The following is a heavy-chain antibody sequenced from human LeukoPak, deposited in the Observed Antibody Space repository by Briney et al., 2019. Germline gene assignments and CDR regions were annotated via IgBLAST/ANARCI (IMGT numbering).Heavy chain of an antibody. Sequence: ASVMVSCKTSGYTFNNYAVNWVRQAPGQGLEWMGIINPSGGSTSYAQKSQGRVTMTRDTSTSTVYMELSSLRSEDTAVYYCARSGYSYGYLDYWGQGTLVTVSS. D-gene: IGHD5-18*01. CDR1: GYTFNNYA. CDR3: ARSGYSYGYLDY. V-gene: IGHV1-46*02. J-gene: IGHJ4*02. CDR2: INPSGGST.